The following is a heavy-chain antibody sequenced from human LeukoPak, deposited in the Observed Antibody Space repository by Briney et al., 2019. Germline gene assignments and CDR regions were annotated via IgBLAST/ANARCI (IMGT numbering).Heavy chain of an antibody. D-gene: IGHD3-22*01. CDR1: GGTFSSYA. CDR3: ASAGVVVITTPEYFQH. Sequence: SVKVSCKAAGGTFSSYAISWVRQAPGQGLEWMGRIIPIFGTANYAQKFQGRVTITADESTSTAYMELSSLRSEDTAVYYCASAGVVVITTPEYFQHWGQGTLVTVSS. CDR2: IIPIFGTA. V-gene: IGHV1-69*13. J-gene: IGHJ1*01.